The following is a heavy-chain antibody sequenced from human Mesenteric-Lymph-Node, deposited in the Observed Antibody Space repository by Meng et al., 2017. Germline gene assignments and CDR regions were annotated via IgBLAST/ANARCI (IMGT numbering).Heavy chain of an antibody. J-gene: IGHJ3*02. Sequence: SLKISCAASGFTFDDYAMHWVRQAPGKGLEWVSGISWNSGSIGYADSVKGRFTISRDNAKNSLYLQMNSLRAEDTALYYCAKDRYDILSGGAFDIWGQGTMVTVSS. CDR3: AKDRYDILSGGAFDI. V-gene: IGHV3-9*01. D-gene: IGHD3-9*01. CDR1: GFTFDDYA. CDR2: ISWNSGSI.